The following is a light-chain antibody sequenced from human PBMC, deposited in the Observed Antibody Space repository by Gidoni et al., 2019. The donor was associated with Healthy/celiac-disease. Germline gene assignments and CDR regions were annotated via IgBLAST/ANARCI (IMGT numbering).Light chain of an antibody. V-gene: IGLV3-21*04. CDR2: YDS. CDR1: NSGSKS. CDR3: QVWDSSSDHRV. Sequence: SYVLTQPPPVSAAPGTTARITGGGNNSGSKSVHWYQQKPGQAPMLVIYYDSDRPSGIPERFSGSNSGNTATLTIRRVEAGDEADYYCQVWDSSSDHRVFGGGTKLTV. J-gene: IGLJ3*02.